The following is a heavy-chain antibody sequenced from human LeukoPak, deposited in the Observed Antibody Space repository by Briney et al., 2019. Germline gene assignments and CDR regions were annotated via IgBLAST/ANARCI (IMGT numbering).Heavy chain of an antibody. CDR3: ARGGYCSGGSCRALKNWFDP. CDR1: GYTFTGYY. Sequence: GASVKVSCKASGYTFTGYYMHWVRQAPGQGLEWMGWINPNSGGTNYAQKFQGRVTMTRDTSISTAYMELSSLRSEDTAVYYCARGGYCSGGSCRALKNWFDPWGQGTLVTVSS. CDR2: INPNSGGT. D-gene: IGHD2-15*01. J-gene: IGHJ5*02. V-gene: IGHV1-2*02.